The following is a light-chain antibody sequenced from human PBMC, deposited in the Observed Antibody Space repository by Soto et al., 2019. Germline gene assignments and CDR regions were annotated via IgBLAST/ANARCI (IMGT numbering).Light chain of an antibody. CDR2: GAS. Sequence: EIVMTQSPATLSVSPGERATLSCRASQSVFSNLAWYQQKPGQAPWLLIYGASTRATGIPARFSGSGSGTEFTLTISSLQSEDFAVYYCQQYNNWPPWTFGQGTKVEMK. V-gene: IGKV3-15*01. J-gene: IGKJ1*01. CDR1: QSVFSN. CDR3: QQYNNWPPWT.